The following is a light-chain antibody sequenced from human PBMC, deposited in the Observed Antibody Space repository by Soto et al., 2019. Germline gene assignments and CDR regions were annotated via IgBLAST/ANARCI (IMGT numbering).Light chain of an antibody. CDR2: EVS. CDR3: DSYTGSSTYV. V-gene: IGLV2-18*02. Sequence: QSALTQPPSVSGSPGQSVTISCTGTSSDVGSYYRVSWYQQPPGAAPKLMIYEVSNRPSGVPDRFYGSKSGNTASLPISGRQGEDDAEYNCDSYTGSSTYVFGTGTKLTVL. J-gene: IGLJ1*01. CDR1: SSDVGSYYR.